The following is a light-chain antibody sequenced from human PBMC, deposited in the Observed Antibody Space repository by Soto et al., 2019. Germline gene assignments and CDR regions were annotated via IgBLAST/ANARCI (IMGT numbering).Light chain of an antibody. Sequence: QSALTQPASVSGSPGQSITISCTGTSSDVGGYNYVSWYQQHPGKAPKLMIYDVSNRPSGVSNRFSGSKSGNPASLTISGPQAEDEADYYCSSYTSSSTLLYVFGTGTKLTVL. CDR1: SSDVGGYNY. V-gene: IGLV2-14*01. J-gene: IGLJ1*01. CDR3: SSYTSSSTLLYV. CDR2: DVS.